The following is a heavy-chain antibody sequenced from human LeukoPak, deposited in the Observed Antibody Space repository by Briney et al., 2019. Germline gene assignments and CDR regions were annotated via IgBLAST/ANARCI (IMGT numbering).Heavy chain of an antibody. CDR2: ISWNSGSI. Sequence: PGRSLRLSCAASGFTFDDYAMHWVRQAPGKGLEWVSGISWNSGSIGYADSVKGRFTISRDNAENSLYLHMNSLRAEDTALYFCARDLGYKDYVSAFDIWGQGTMVTVSS. V-gene: IGHV3-9*01. CDR1: GFTFDDYA. D-gene: IGHD5-24*01. J-gene: IGHJ3*02. CDR3: ARDLGYKDYVSAFDI.